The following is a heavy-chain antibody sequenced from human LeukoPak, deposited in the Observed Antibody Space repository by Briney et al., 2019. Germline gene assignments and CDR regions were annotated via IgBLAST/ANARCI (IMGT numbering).Heavy chain of an antibody. V-gene: IGHV4-59*01. Sequence: SETLSLTCTVSGGSITSYYWSWVRQPPGKGLEWIGYIYYSGSTSYNPSLKSRVTISLDTSRNQLSLKLSSVTTADTAVYYCASGRYGSGSYGDYWGQGTLVTVSS. CDR3: ASGRYGSGSYGDY. CDR1: GGSITSYY. D-gene: IGHD3-10*01. J-gene: IGHJ4*02. CDR2: IYYSGST.